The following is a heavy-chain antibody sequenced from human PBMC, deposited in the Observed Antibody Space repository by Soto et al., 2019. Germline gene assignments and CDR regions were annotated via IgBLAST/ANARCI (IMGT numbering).Heavy chain of an antibody. D-gene: IGHD6-13*01. J-gene: IGHJ4*02. CDR3: VRDSGAKLSSS. CDR1: GGTFSSYR. Sequence: SVKVSCKASGGTFSSYRINWVRQAPGQGLEWVGGIVPIYRTADYAQKFQGRVTITADESARTSYMELRSLKSQETAVYYCVRDSGAKLSSSWGEGTLVTVSS. CDR2: IVPIYRTA. V-gene: IGHV1-69*13.